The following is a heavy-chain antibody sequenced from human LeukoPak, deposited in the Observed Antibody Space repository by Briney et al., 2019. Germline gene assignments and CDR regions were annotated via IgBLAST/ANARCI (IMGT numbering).Heavy chain of an antibody. D-gene: IGHD6-13*01. Sequence: SAKVSCKASGGTCSSYAISWVRQAPGQGLEWMGGIIPIFGTANYAQKFQGRVTITADESTSTAYMELSSLRSEDTAVYYCAREGLRQQLDYWGQGTLVTVSS. CDR2: IIPIFGTA. CDR1: GGTCSSYA. J-gene: IGHJ4*02. CDR3: AREGLRQQLDY. V-gene: IGHV1-69*13.